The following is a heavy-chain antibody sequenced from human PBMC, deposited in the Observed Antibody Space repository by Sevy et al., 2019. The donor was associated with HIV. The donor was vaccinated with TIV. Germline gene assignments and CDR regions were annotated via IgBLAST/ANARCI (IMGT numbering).Heavy chain of an antibody. J-gene: IGHJ4*02. CDR2: INPNGGGT. Sequence: ASVKVSCKASGYYFTGYYVHWVRQAPGQGLEWMGWINPNGGGTNIGQKFHGRVTMSRETSITTAYMELIRLRSKDTGVYYCARSVYGSGTYLNDYWGQGTLVTVSS. D-gene: IGHD3-10*01. V-gene: IGHV1-2*02. CDR1: GYYFTGYY. CDR3: ARSVYGSGTYLNDY.